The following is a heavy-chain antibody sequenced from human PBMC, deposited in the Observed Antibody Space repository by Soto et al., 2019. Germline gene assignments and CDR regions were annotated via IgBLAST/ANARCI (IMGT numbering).Heavy chain of an antibody. CDR1: GFTFTSYD. CDR3: ARSRDGYSFYFYYGVDG. Sequence: PGGSLRLSCAASGFTFTSYDMHWVRQAPGKGLEWMALILHDGSAEYYADSVKGRFTISRDNSRSTLYLQMNSLRAEDTAVYYCARSRDGYSFYFYYGVDGWGQGTTVTVSS. V-gene: IGHV3-30*03. D-gene: IGHD4-4*01. J-gene: IGHJ6*02. CDR2: ILHDGSAE.